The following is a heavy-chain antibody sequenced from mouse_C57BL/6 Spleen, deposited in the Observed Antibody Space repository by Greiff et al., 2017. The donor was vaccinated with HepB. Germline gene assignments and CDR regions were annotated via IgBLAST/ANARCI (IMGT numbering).Heavy chain of an antibody. CDR2: IDPSDSYT. J-gene: IGHJ3*01. D-gene: IGHD1-1*01. CDR3: ATNYYGSSYRAY. Sequence: QVQLQQPGAELVMPGASVKLSCKASGYTFTSYWMHWVKQRPGQGLEWIGEIDPSDSYTNYNQKFKGKSTLTVDKSSSTAYMQLSSLTSEDSAVYYCATNYYGSSYRAYWGQGTLVTGSA. CDR1: GYTFTSYW. V-gene: IGHV1-69*01.